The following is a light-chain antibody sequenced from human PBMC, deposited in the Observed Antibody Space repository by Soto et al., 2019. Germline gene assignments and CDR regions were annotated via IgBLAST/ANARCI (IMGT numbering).Light chain of an antibody. J-gene: IGKJ1*01. CDR3: QQYNSYSRT. V-gene: IGKV1-5*01. Sequence: DIQMTQSPSTLSASVGDRVTITCRASQSISSWLAWYQQKPGKAPKLLIYDASSLESGVPSRFSGSGSGIEFTLPISSLQPDDFATYYCQQYNSYSRTFGQGTKVEIK. CDR2: DAS. CDR1: QSISSW.